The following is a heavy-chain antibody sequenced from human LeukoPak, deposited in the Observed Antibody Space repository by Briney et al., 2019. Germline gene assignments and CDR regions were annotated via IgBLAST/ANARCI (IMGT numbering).Heavy chain of an antibody. CDR1: GGSISSYY. V-gene: IGHV4-59*08. CDR2: IYYSGST. J-gene: IGHJ4*02. D-gene: IGHD6-13*01. Sequence: KPSETLSLTCTVSGGSISSYYWSWIRQPPGKGLEWIGYIYYSGSTNYNPSLKSRVTISVDTSKNQFSLKLSSVTAADTAVYYCARRSSSSWDIPYFDYWGQGTLVTVSS. CDR3: ARRSSSSWDIPYFDY.